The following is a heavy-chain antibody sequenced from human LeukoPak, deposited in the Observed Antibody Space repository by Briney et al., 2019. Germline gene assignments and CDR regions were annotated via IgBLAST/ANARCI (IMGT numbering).Heavy chain of an antibody. D-gene: IGHD6-13*01. J-gene: IGHJ6*03. V-gene: IGHV3-21*01. CDR2: ISSSSSYI. CDR3: ARESPPIAAAAYYYYMDV. CDR1: GFTFSNYA. Sequence: PGGSLRLSCAASGFTFSNYAMTWVRQAPGKGLEWVSSISSSSSYIYYADSVKGRFTISRDNAKNSLYLQMNSLRAEDTAVYYCARESPPIAAAAYYYYMDVWGKGTTVTVSS.